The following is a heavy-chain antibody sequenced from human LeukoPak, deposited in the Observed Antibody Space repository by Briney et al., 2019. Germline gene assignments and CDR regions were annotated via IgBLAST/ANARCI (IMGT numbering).Heavy chain of an antibody. V-gene: IGHV3-7*05. CDR1: GFNFATDW. CDR2: IKNDGSEQ. D-gene: IGHD1-26*01. CDR3: ARLRPGKSHFDY. Sequence: GGSLRLSCAVSGFNFATDWMGWVRQAPGKGLQWVANIKNDGSEQYYVDSVKGRFTISRDNPKNSLYLQMNSLIAEDTAVYYCARLRPGKSHFDYSGQGTLVTVSS. J-gene: IGHJ4*02.